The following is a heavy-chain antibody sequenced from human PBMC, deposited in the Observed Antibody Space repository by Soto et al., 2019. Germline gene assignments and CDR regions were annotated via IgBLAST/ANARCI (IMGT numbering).Heavy chain of an antibody. CDR3: ARPTSGTTSFFDY. J-gene: IGHJ4*02. D-gene: IGHD1-7*01. CDR2: IYPSDSDT. CDR1: GYSFTSNW. Sequence: EVQLVQSGAEVKKPGESLKISCKGSGYSFTSNWIGWVRQMPGKGLEWMGIIYPSDSDTRYSPSFQGQVTISADKSISTAYLQWSSLKASDPAMFYCARPTSGTTSFFDYWGQGTLVTVSS. V-gene: IGHV5-51*03.